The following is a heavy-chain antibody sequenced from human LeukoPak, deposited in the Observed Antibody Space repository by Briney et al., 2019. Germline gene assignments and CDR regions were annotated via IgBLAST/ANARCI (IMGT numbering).Heavy chain of an antibody. CDR1: GFTFRSYA. J-gene: IGHJ4*02. Sequence: GGSLRVSCAASGFTFRSYAMSWVRQAPGKGLEWVSVIYSGGSTYYADSVKGRFTISRDNSKNTLYLQMNSLRAEDTAVYYCARAWALYDSSGYVDYWGQGTLVTVSS. D-gene: IGHD3-22*01. CDR2: IYSGGST. V-gene: IGHV3-66*01. CDR3: ARAWALYDSSGYVDY.